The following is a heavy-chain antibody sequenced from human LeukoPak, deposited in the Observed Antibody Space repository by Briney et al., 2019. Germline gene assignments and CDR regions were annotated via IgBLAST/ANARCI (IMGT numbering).Heavy chain of an antibody. J-gene: IGHJ4*02. CDR1: GFTFSSYW. D-gene: IGHD6-13*01. Sequence: PGGSLRLSCAASGFTFSSYWMSWVRQAPGKGLEWVANIKQDGSEKYYVDSVKGRFTISRDNAKNSLYLQMNSLRAEDTAVYYCARGGSKSAQQLVDYWGQGTLVTVFS. CDR3: ARGGSKSAQQLVDY. CDR2: IKQDGSEK. V-gene: IGHV3-7*01.